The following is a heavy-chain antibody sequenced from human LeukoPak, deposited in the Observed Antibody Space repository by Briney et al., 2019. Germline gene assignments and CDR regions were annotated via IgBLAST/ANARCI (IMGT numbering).Heavy chain of an antibody. CDR2: MSYDGINK. CDR1: GFTFSNYA. CDR3: ARGYCTTTSCYIDY. J-gene: IGHJ4*02. D-gene: IGHD2-2*02. V-gene: IGHV3-30*04. Sequence: GRSLRLSCAASGFTFSNYAFHWVRQAPGKGLEWVAVMSYDGINKYYRDSVKGRFTISRDISKSTLYPQMNSLRAEDTAVYYCARGYCTTTSCYIDYWGQGSLVTVSS.